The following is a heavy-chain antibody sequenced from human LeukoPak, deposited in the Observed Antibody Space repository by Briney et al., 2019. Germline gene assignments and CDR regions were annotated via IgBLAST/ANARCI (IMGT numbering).Heavy chain of an antibody. D-gene: IGHD1-20*01. J-gene: IGHJ4*02. Sequence: PGGSLRLSCAASGFTFSIYWVTWVRQAPGKGLEWVANTKQDGSEEYYVDSVKGRFTISRDNAKNSLYLQMNSLRAEDTAVYYCARVITGSNPERGLYFFDYWGQGTLVTVSS. CDR2: TKQDGSEE. CDR3: ARVITGSNPERGLYFFDY. CDR1: GFTFSIYW. V-gene: IGHV3-7*01.